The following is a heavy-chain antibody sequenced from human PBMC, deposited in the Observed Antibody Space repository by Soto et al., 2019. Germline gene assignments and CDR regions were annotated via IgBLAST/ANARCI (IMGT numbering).Heavy chain of an antibody. V-gene: IGHV1-69*08. CDR1: GGTSTIYT. CDR2: IVPFLGIT. J-gene: IGHJ4*02. CDR3: ARDKFGAGRVGVSL. D-gene: IGHD3-10*01. Sequence: QVPLVQSGAEVKKSGSSVKVSCEASGGTSTIYTITWVRQAPGQGLVWMGRIVPFLGITNYAQSFQGRVTITADTSSNTADMELSSLRSDDTAVYYCARDKFGAGRVGVSLWGQGPLVTVS.